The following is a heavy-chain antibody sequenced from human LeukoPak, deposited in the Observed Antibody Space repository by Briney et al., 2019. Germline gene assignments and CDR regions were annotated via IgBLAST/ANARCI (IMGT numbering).Heavy chain of an antibody. V-gene: IGHV4-39*01. J-gene: IGHJ3*02. Sequence: SETLSLTCTLSGGAISDSNYYWGWIRQPPGEGLEWIGNTYYSGKTFYNESVKSRVTISVDTSKNQFSLKLNSVTAADTALFYCARYSGSHYAFDIWGQGTMVTVSS. D-gene: IGHD1-26*01. CDR3: ARYSGSHYAFDI. CDR2: TYYSGKT. CDR1: GGAISDSNYY.